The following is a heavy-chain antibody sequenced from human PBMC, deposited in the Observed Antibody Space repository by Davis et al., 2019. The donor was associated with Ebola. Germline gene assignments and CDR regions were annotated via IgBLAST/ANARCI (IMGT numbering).Heavy chain of an antibody. CDR1: GYTFTSYD. Sequence: AASVKVSCKASGYTFTSYDINWVRQATGQGLEWMGGIIPIFGTANYAQKFQGRVTITADESTSTAYMELSSLRSEDTAVYYCARQPYSSSWYNYYGMDVWGQGTTVTVSS. CDR3: ARQPYSSSWYNYYGMDV. D-gene: IGHD6-13*01. J-gene: IGHJ6*02. CDR2: IIPIFGTA. V-gene: IGHV1-69*13.